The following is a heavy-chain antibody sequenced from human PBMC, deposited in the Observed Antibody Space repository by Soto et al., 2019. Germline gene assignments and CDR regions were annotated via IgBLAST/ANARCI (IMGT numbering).Heavy chain of an antibody. Sequence: PGGSLRLSCAAAGVTFCSYWVSGVRQAPGKGLEWVANIKQDGSEKYYVDSVKGRFTISRDNAKNSLYLQMNSLRAEDTAVYYCARDADIVVVPAYFDYWGQGTLVTVSS. V-gene: IGHV3-7*05. J-gene: IGHJ4*02. CDR1: GVTFCSYW. CDR2: IKQDGSEK. D-gene: IGHD2-2*01. CDR3: ARDADIVVVPAYFDY.